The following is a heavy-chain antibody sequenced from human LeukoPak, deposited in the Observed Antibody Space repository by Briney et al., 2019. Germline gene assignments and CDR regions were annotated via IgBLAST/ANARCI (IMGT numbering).Heavy chain of an antibody. CDR3: ARGPTRYCSGGSCYGEYYFDY. J-gene: IGHJ4*02. CDR2: MNPNSGNT. CDR1: GYTFTSYD. V-gene: IGHV1-8*01. D-gene: IGHD2-15*01. Sequence: GASVKVSCKASGYTFTSYDINWVRQASGQGLEWMGWMNPNSGNTGYAQEFQGRVTMARNTSISTAYMELSSLRSEDTAVYYCARGPTRYCSGGSCYGEYYFDYWGQGTLVTVSS.